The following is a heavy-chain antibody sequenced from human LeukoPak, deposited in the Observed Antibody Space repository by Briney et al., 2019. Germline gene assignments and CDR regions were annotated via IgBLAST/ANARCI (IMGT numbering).Heavy chain of an antibody. CDR1: GFTFSSYA. J-gene: IGHJ4*02. D-gene: IGHD3-10*01. CDR3: ARDYFHINMVRGVSY. CDR2: ISYDGSNK. V-gene: IGHV3-30-3*01. Sequence: GRSLRLSCAASGFTFSSYAMHWVRQAPGEGLEWVAVISYDGSNKYYADSVKGRFTISRDNSKNTLYLQMNSLRAEDTAVYYCARDYFHINMVRGVSYWGQGTLVTVSS.